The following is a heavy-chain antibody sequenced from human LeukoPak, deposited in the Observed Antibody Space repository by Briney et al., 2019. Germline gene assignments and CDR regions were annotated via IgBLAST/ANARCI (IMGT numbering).Heavy chain of an antibody. CDR1: GGSISTTSYY. Sequence: SETLSLTCTVSGGSISTTSYYWGWIRQPPGKGLEWIGSIYYSGSTYCNPSLKSRVTISVDTSKNQFSLKLSSVTASDTAMYYCARLGSSSLYYYYGMDVWGQGTTVIVSS. CDR2: IYYSGST. V-gene: IGHV4-39*01. D-gene: IGHD6-6*01. CDR3: ARLGSSSLYYYYGMDV. J-gene: IGHJ6*02.